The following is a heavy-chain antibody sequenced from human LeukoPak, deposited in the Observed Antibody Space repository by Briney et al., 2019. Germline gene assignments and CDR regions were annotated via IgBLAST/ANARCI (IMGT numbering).Heavy chain of an antibody. CDR1: GYTFTGYN. D-gene: IGHD6-19*01. J-gene: IGHJ4*02. V-gene: IGHV1-2*02. CDR3: AREGVAGTRRFAY. CDR2: ITPNSGGT. Sequence: TSVKISCKGSGYTFTGYNMHWGRHGPGQGLERVWWITPNSGGTNYAQKFQGRVTMARDTSISTAYMELSRLRSDDTAVYYCAREGVAGTRRFAYWSPGTLVTVSS.